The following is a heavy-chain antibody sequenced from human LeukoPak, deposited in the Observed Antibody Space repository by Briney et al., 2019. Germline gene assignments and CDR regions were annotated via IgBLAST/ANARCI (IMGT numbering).Heavy chain of an antibody. D-gene: IGHD5-18*01. CDR2: MSNSGST. CDR1: GGSISSSSSYY. CDR3: VSPRGFSYGYFDY. Sequence: SETLSLTCTVSGGSISSSSSYYWAWIRQPPGKGLEWIGTMSNSGSTYYNPSLKSRVTISADTSKNQFSLTLGSVSATDTAVYYCVSPRGFSYGYFDYWGQGTLVTVSS. V-gene: IGHV4-39*01. J-gene: IGHJ4*02.